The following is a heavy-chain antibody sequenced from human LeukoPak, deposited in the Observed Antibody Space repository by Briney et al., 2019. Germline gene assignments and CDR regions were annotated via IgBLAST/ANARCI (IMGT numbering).Heavy chain of an antibody. V-gene: IGHV3-21*01. CDR3: VRDDTQDIVVVPAFDP. D-gene: IGHD2-2*01. CDR2: ISSSSSYI. J-gene: IGHJ5*02. CDR1: GFTFSSYS. Sequence: GGSLRLSCAASGFTFSSYSMNWVRQAPGKGLEWVSSISSSSSYINYAGSVKGRFTISRDNAKNSLCLQMNSLRAEDTAVYYCVRDDTQDIVVVPAFDPWGQGTLVTVSS.